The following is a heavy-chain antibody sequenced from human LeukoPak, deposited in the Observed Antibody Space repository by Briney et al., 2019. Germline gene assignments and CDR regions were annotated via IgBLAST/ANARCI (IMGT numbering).Heavy chain of an antibody. Sequence: GSLRLSCAASGFTFSSYGMHWVRQAPGKGLEWVAFIRYDGSNKYYADSVKGRFTISRDNSKNTLYLQMNSLRAEDTAVYYCAKVISAAAKSYFDYWGQGTLVTVSS. CDR2: IRYDGSNK. CDR1: GFTFSSYG. D-gene: IGHD6-13*01. V-gene: IGHV3-30*02. J-gene: IGHJ4*02. CDR3: AKVISAAAKSYFDY.